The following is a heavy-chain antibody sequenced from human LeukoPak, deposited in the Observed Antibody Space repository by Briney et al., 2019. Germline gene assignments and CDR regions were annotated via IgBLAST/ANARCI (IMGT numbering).Heavy chain of an antibody. CDR1: GGSFSGYY. J-gene: IGHJ4*02. D-gene: IGHD6-19*01. CDR3: ARDLGSSGWYGEFDY. V-gene: IGHV4-34*01. CDR2: INHSGST. Sequence: SETLSLTCAVYGGSFSGYYWSWIRQPPGKGLERIGEINHSGSTNYNPSLKSRVTISVDTSKNQFSLKLSSVTAADTAVYYCARDLGSSGWYGEFDYWGQGTLVTVSS.